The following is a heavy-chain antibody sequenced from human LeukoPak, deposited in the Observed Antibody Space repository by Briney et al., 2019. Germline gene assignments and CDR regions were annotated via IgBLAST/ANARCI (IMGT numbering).Heavy chain of an antibody. CDR1: GGSINSGSYY. CDR3: ARCTSTSCYNFDY. CDR2: IYTTGST. V-gene: IGHV4-61*09. D-gene: IGHD2-2*02. J-gene: IGHJ4*02. Sequence: SQTLSLTCTVSGGSINSGSYYWNWIRQSAGKGLEWIGHIYTTGSTNYSPSLRSRVTISLDTSKNQFSLKLNSVTAADTAVYYCARCTSTSCYNFDYWGQGTLVTVSS.